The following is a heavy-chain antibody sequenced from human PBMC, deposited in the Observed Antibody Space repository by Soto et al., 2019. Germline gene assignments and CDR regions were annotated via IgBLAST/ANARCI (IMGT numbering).Heavy chain of an antibody. D-gene: IGHD2-2*01. V-gene: IGHV1-2*04. Sequence: ASVKVSCKASGYTFTGYYMHWVRQAPGQGLEWMGWINPNRGGTNYAQKFQGWVTMTRDTSISTAYMELSRLRSDDTAVYYCAREGAWDIVVVPAAPGAFDIWGQGTMVNVSS. CDR1: GYTFTGYY. CDR3: AREGAWDIVVVPAAPGAFDI. CDR2: INPNRGGT. J-gene: IGHJ3*02.